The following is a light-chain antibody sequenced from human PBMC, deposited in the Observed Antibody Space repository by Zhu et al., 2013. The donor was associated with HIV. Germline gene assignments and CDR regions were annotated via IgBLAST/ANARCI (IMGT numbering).Light chain of an antibody. V-gene: IGKV1-5*03. CDR3: QQSEDFPWT. CDR1: QSVSTW. Sequence: DTQMTQSPSTLSASVGDRVTMTCRASQSVSTWVAWYQHKPGKAPKLLIYKASSLQSGVPSRFSGSGSGTDFTLTISSLQPEDFGTYFCQQSEDFPWTFGHGT. J-gene: IGKJ1*01. CDR2: KAS.